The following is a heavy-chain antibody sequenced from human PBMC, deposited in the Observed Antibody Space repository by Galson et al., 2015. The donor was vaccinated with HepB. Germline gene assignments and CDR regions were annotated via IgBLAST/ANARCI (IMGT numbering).Heavy chain of an antibody. D-gene: IGHD2-2*01. V-gene: IGHV3-7*03. J-gene: IGHJ4*02. CDR2: IKQDGSEK. Sequence: SLRLSCAASGFTFSSYWMTWVRQAPGKGLEWVATIKQDGSEKYYVDSVKGRFTISRDNARNSLYLQMTSLRAEDTAVYYCARDHSPADTHFDHWGQGALVTVSP. CDR1: GFTFSSYW. CDR3: ARDHSPADTHFDH.